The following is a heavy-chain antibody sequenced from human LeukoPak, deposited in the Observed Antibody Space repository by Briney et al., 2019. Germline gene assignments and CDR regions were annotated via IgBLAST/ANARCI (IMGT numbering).Heavy chain of an antibody. J-gene: IGHJ4*02. D-gene: IGHD5-24*01. CDR1: GGTFSSYA. V-gene: IGHV1-69*04. CDR2: IIPILGIA. Sequence: SVKVSCKASGGTFSSYAISWVRQAPGQGLEWMGRIIPILGIANYAQKFQGRVTITADKSTSTAYMELSSLRSEDTAVYYCARGTSRDGYNYVYWGQGTLVTVSS. CDR3: ARGTSRDGYNYVY.